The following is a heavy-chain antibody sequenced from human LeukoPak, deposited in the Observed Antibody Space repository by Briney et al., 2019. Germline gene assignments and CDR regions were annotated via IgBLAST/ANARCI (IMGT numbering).Heavy chain of an antibody. D-gene: IGHD1-26*01. CDR2: IYYSGST. V-gene: IGHV4-30-4*08. J-gene: IGHJ3*02. CDR3: ARHQWVPAFDI. Sequence: SETLSLTCTVSGASISSGDFFWSWIRQAPGQGLEWIGNIYYSGSTSSNPSLRSRTTLSVDTSKNEFSLRLRSVTAADTAVYYCARHQWVPAFDIWGQGTMVTVSS. CDR1: GASISSGDFF.